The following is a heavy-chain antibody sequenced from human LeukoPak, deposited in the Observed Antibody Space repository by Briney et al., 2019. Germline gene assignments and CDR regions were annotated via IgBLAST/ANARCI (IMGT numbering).Heavy chain of an antibody. CDR2: IYYSGST. Sequence: SETLSLTCTVSGGSVSSGSYYWSWIRQPPGKGLEWIGCIYYSGSTYYNPSLKSRVTISVDTSKNQFSLKLNSVTAADTAVYYCARGVERIFGVVNWFGPWGQGTPVTVSS. D-gene: IGHD3-3*01. V-gene: IGHV4-30-4*01. CDR3: ARGVERIFGVVNWFGP. J-gene: IGHJ5*02. CDR1: GGSVSSGSYY.